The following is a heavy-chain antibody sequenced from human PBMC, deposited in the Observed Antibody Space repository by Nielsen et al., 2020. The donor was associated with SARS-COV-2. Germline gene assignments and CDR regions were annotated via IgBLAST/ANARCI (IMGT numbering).Heavy chain of an antibody. J-gene: IGHJ4*02. D-gene: IGHD3-16*02. CDR3: TTNYDYVWGSYRPDRGTDY. V-gene: IGHV3-15*01. Sequence: WIRQPPGKGLEWVGRIKSKTDGGTTDYAAPVKGRFTISRDDSKNTLYLQMNSLKTEDTAVYYCTTNYDYVWGSYRPDRGTDYWGQGTLGTVSS. CDR2: IKSKTDGGTT.